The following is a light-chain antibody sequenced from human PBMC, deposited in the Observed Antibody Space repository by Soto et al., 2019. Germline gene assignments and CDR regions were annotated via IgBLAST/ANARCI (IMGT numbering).Light chain of an antibody. J-gene: IGKJ1*01. CDR3: QQYGSSPRT. Sequence: EIVLTQSPGTLSLSPGERATLSCRASQSVSSTYLAWYQQKPGQTPRLLIYGASSRATGIPERFSGSGSGTDFTRTISRLEPEDFAVYYCQQYGSSPRTFGQGTKVELK. CDR1: QSVSSTY. V-gene: IGKV3-20*01. CDR2: GAS.